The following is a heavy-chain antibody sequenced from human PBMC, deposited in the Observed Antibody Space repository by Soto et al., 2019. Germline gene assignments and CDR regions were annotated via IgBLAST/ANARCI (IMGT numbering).Heavy chain of an antibody. CDR2: INHSGST. D-gene: IGHD6-13*01. Sequence: ETLSLTCAVYGGSFSGYYWSWIRQPPGKGLEWIGEINHSGSTNYNPSLKSRVTISVDTSKNQFSLKLSSVTAADTAVYYCARGSVGFIAAAGTAGYYYGMDVWGQGTTVTVSS. CDR3: ARGSVGFIAAAGTAGYYYGMDV. J-gene: IGHJ6*02. CDR1: GGSFSGYY. V-gene: IGHV4-34*01.